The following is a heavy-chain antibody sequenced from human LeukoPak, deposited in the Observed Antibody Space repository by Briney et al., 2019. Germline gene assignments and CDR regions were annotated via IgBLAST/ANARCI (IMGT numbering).Heavy chain of an antibody. Sequence: GGSLRLSCAASGFTFSSYWMSWVRQAPGKGLEWVANIKQGGSEKYYVDSAKGRFTISRDNAKNSLYLQMNSLRAEDTAVYYCARVHGDYSGVPGYWGQGTLVTVSS. D-gene: IGHD4-17*01. CDR3: ARVHGDYSGVPGY. CDR1: GFTFSSYW. V-gene: IGHV3-7*01. CDR2: IKQGGSEK. J-gene: IGHJ4*02.